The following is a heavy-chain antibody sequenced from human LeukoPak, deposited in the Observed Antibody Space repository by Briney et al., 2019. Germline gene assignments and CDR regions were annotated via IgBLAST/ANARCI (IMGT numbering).Heavy chain of an antibody. CDR1: GYTFTSYG. Sequence: ASVKVSCKASGYTFTSYGISWVRQAPGQGLEWMGWINTNTGNPTYAQGFTGRFVFSLDTSVSTAYLQISSLKAEDTAVYYCARERGLMWIQLWYPKDYGMDVWGQGTTVTVSS. CDR2: INTNTGNP. D-gene: IGHD5-18*01. CDR3: ARERGLMWIQLWYPKDYGMDV. V-gene: IGHV7-4-1*02. J-gene: IGHJ6*02.